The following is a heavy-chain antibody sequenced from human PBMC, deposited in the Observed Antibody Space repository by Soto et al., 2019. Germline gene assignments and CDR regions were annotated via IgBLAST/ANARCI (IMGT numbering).Heavy chain of an antibody. Sequence: SETLSLTCTVSGGSISSGGYYWNWIRQHPGKGLEWIGYIYYIGSTYYNPSLKSRVTISLDTSKNQFSLRLSSVTDADTAVYYCARSVLPWGQGTLVTVSS. V-gene: IGHV4-31*03. CDR3: ARSVLP. CDR1: GGSISSGGYY. CDR2: IYYIGST. J-gene: IGHJ5*02.